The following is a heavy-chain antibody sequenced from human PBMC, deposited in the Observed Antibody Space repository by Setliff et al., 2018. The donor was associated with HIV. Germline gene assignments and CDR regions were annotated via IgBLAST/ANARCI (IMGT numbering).Heavy chain of an antibody. CDR2: IFYTGST. V-gene: IGHV4-39*02. CDR1: GVSTSSSTYY. CDR3: ATLHSSGWPYYSDY. Sequence: SETLSLTCSVSGVSTSSSTYYWGWIRQPPGKGLEWIGYIFYTGSTYYNPSLKSRVTISVDTSKNHFSLKLSSVTAADTAVYYCATLHSSGWPYYSDYWGQGILVTVSS. D-gene: IGHD6-19*01. J-gene: IGHJ4*02.